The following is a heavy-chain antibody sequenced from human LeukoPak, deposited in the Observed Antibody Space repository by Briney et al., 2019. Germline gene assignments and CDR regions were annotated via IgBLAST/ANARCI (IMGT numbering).Heavy chain of an antibody. CDR3: VRGSGWLTSH. Sequence: SGGSLRLSCAASGFTFSSYWMNWVRQAPGKGLEWVANIKQDGSDKNYVDSVKGRFTISRDNAKDSLYLQMNGLRADDTAAYYCVRGSGWLTSHWGQGTMVTVSS. J-gene: IGHJ3*01. CDR2: IKQDGSDK. V-gene: IGHV3-7*04. D-gene: IGHD6-19*01. CDR1: GFTFSSYW.